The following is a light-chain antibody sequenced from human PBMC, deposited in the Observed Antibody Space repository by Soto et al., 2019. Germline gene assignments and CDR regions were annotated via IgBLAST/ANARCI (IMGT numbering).Light chain of an antibody. Sequence: QSALAQPASVSGTPGQSITISCPGTSGFVGSFSLVSWYQQHPGKAPKVMISECHRRPSGDPDRFSGSTSVNSASLTIFGRQADDEADYHCSLYIWATTYVFG. V-gene: IGLV2-14*02. J-gene: IGLJ1*01. CDR3: SLYIWATTYV. CDR2: ECH. CDR1: SGFVGSFSL.